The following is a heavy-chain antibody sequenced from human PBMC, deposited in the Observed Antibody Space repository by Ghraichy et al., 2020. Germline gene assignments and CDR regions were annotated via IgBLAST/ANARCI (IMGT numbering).Heavy chain of an antibody. CDR3: AHSQFALEPFFDY. V-gene: IGHV2-5*02. Sequence: TLSLTCTLSGFSLSTSGVAVGWIRQPPGKALDWLALIYWDDDKRYTPSLKNRVTITKDTSKNQVVLTMTNMDPMDTATYFCAHSQFALEPFFDYWGQGILVTVSS. J-gene: IGHJ4*02. CDR1: GFSLSTSGVA. CDR2: IYWDDDK. D-gene: IGHD3/OR15-3a*01.